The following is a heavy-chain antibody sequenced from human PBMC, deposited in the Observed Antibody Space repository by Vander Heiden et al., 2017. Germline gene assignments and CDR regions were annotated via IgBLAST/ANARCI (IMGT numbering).Heavy chain of an antibody. D-gene: IGHD2-15*01. Sequence: EVQLVESGGGLVQPGRSLRLSCAASGFTFDDYAMHWVRQAPGKGLEWVSGISWNSGSIGYADSVKGRFTISRDNAKNSLYLQMNSLRAEDTALYYCAKAIEYCSGGSCYSGAFDIWGQGTMVTVSS. CDR2: ISWNSGSI. CDR3: AKAIEYCSGGSCYSGAFDI. J-gene: IGHJ3*02. CDR1: GFTFDDYA. V-gene: IGHV3-9*01.